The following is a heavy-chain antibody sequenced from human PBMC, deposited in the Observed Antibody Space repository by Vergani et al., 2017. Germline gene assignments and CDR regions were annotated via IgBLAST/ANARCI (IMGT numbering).Heavy chain of an antibody. CDR1: GFTFSSYG. J-gene: IGHJ6*02. Sequence: QVQLVESGGGVVQPGRSLRLSCAASGFTFSSYGMHWVRQAPGKGLEWVAVISYDGSNKYYADSVKGRFTISRDNSKNTLYLQMNSLRAEDTAVYYCAKTDSGGGCSSTSCYILHRNYYYYYGMDVWGQGTTVTVSS. CDR2: ISYDGSNK. D-gene: IGHD2-2*02. CDR3: AKTDSGGGCSSTSCYILHRNYYYYYGMDV. V-gene: IGHV3-30*18.